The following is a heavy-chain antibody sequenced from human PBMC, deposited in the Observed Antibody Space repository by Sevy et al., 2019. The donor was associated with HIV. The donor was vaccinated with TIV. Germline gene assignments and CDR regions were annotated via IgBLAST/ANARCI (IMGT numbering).Heavy chain of an antibody. D-gene: IGHD3-10*01. CDR3: ARVPSTGRYGMDV. J-gene: IGHJ6*02. CDR2: ISSSSSTI. Sequence: GGSLRPSCAASGFTFSTYSMNWVRQAPGKGLEWVSYISSSSSTIYYADSVRGRFTISRDNAKNSLYLQMNSLRADDTAVYYCARVPSTGRYGMDVWGQGTTVTVSS. CDR1: GFTFSTYS. V-gene: IGHV3-48*01.